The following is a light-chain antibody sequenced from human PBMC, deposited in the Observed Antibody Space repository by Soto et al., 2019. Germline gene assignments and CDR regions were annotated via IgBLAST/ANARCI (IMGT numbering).Light chain of an antibody. CDR2: DVS. Sequence: QSALTQPASVSVSPGQSTTISCTGISSDLGGDKYVSWYQQHPGRAPKLMIFDVSNRPSGVSNRFSGSKSGNAASLTISGLQAEDEADYYCSSYTISSTVVFGGGTKLTVL. J-gene: IGLJ3*02. V-gene: IGLV2-14*01. CDR3: SSYTISSTVV. CDR1: SSDLGGDKY.